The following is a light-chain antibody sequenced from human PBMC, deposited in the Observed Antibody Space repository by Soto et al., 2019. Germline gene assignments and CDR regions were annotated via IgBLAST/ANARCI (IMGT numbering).Light chain of an antibody. CDR2: DAS. CDR1: QSVSSY. CDR3: QQRSNWPIT. Sequence: EIVLTQSPATLSLSPGERATLSCRASQSVSSYLAWYQQKPGQAPRLLIYDASNRATAIPARFSGSGSGTDFTLTISSLEPEDVAVYYGQQRSNWPITFGPGTKVEIK. V-gene: IGKV3-11*01. J-gene: IGKJ3*01.